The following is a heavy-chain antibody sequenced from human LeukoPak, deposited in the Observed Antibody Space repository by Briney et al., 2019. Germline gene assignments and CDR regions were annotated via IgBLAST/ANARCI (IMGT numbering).Heavy chain of an antibody. V-gene: IGHV3-23*01. J-gene: IGHJ4*02. CDR3: ARHFFGQLAGIDS. CDR2: VSGSGNST. Sequence: GGSLRLSCAASGFTFSSYALSWVRQAPGEGLEWVSTVSGSGNSTYYADSVKGRFTISRDNSKNTLYLQMSSLKASDTAMYYCARHFFGQLAGIDSWGQGTLVTVSS. CDR1: GFTFSSYA. D-gene: IGHD6-6*01.